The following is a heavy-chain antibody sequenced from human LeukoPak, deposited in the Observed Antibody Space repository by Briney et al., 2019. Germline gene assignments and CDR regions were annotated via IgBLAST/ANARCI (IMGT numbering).Heavy chain of an antibody. CDR2: IYPGDSDT. Sequence: GESLKISSKGSRYSFTSFCIAWVRQVPGKGLGWIGIIYPGDSDTRYSPSLQGQVTISADKSMSTAYLQWSSLKASDTAMYYCARPGVPGSSFSSFDIWGQGTLVTVSS. D-gene: IGHD2-2*01. CDR1: RYSFTSFC. V-gene: IGHV5-51*01. J-gene: IGHJ3*02. CDR3: ARPGVPGSSFSSFDI.